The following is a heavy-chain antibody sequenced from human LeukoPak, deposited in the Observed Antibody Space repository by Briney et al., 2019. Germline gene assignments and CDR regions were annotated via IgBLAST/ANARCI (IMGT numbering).Heavy chain of an antibody. V-gene: IGHV4-59*01. J-gene: IGHJ3*02. CDR3: ARDPQDAFDI. CDR2: IYYSGST. Sequence: SETLSLTCTVSGGSISSYYWSWIRQPPGKGLEWIGYIYYSGSTNYNPSLKSRVTISVDTSKNQFSLKLRSVTAADTAVYYCARDPQDAFDIWGQGTMVTVSS. CDR1: GGSISSYY.